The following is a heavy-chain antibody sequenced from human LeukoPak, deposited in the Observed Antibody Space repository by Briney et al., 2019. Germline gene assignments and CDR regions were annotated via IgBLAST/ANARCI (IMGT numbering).Heavy chain of an antibody. CDR3: ANGFVVAAAQ. J-gene: IGHJ4*02. D-gene: IGHD2-15*01. CDR1: GFTFSSYW. CDR2: ISGSDGRT. V-gene: IGHV3-23*01. Sequence: PGGSLRLSCAAYGFTFSSYWMNWVRQAPGRGLEWISTISGSDGRTYYADSVKGRFTISRDTSKNTLYLQMNSLRVEDTAIYYCANGFVVAAAQWGQGTLVTVSS.